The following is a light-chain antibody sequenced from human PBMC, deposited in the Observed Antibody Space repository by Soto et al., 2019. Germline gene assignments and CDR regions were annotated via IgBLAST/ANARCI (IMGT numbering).Light chain of an antibody. Sequence: QSVLTQPASASGAPGPSVTVSCSGSSANIASNTVNWYQQLPGTAPKLLIYSNDQRPSGVPYRFSASKSGTSASLAISGLQSEDEADYYCASWDDSLNGHVFGTGTKGTVL. CDR1: SANIASNT. J-gene: IGLJ1*01. CDR2: SND. CDR3: ASWDDSLNGHV. V-gene: IGLV1-44*01.